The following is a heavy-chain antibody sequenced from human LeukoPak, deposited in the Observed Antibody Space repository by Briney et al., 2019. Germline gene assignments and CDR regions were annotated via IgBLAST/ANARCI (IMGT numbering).Heavy chain of an antibody. CDR2: ISPYNGNT. Sequence: ASVKVSCKASGYTFTSYGISWVRQAPGQGLEWMGWISPYNGNTDHAQKFQGRVTMTTDTFTSTAYMDLRSLRSDDTAVYYCARNLYDSSRYGQTYYFDNWGQGTLVTVSS. D-gene: IGHD3-22*01. CDR3: ARNLYDSSRYGQTYYFDN. J-gene: IGHJ4*02. V-gene: IGHV1-18*01. CDR1: GYTFTSYG.